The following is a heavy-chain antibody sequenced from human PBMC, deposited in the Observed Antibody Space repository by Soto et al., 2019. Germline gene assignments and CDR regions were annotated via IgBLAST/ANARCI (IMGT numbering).Heavy chain of an antibody. J-gene: IGHJ6*02. CDR1: VGTFSSYA. V-gene: IGHV1-69*12. CDR2: IIPIFGTA. Sequence: QVQLVQSGAAVKKPGSSVKVSCKASVGTFSSYAISWVRQAPGQGLEWMGGIIPIFGTANYAQKFQGRVTITADESTSTAYMELSSLRSEDTAVYYCATRSSSSSAYYYYGMDVWGQGTTVTVSS. D-gene: IGHD6-6*01. CDR3: ATRSSSSSAYYYYGMDV.